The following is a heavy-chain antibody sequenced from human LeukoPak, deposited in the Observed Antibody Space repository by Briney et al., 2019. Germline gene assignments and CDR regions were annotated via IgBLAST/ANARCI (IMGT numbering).Heavy chain of an antibody. CDR1: GYTLTELS. D-gene: IGHD3-9*01. CDR3: ATALRYFDWLHKGEFDY. V-gene: IGHV1-24*01. J-gene: IGHJ4*02. Sequence: GASVKVSCKVSGYTLTELSMHWVRQAPGKGLEWMGGFDPEDGETIYAQKFQGRVTMTEDTSTDTAYMELSSLRSEDTAVYYCATALRYFDWLHKGEFDYWGQGTLVTVSS. CDR2: FDPEDGET.